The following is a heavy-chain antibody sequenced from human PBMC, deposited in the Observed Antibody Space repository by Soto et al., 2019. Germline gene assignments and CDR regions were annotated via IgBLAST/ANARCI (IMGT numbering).Heavy chain of an antibody. CDR3: ARVSGHYYDSSGSLDY. J-gene: IGHJ4*02. D-gene: IGHD3-22*01. CDR1: GFTFSSYW. Sequence: GGSLRLSCAASGFTFSSYWMSWVRQAPGKGLEWVANIKQDGSEKYYVDSVKGRFTISRDNAKNSLYLQMNSLRAEDTAVYYCARVSGHYYDSSGSLDYWGQGTLVTVSS. CDR2: IKQDGSEK. V-gene: IGHV3-7*05.